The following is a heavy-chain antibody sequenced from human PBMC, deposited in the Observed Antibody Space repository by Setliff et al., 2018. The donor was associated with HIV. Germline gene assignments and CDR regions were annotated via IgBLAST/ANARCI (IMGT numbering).Heavy chain of an antibody. J-gene: IGHJ6*02. Sequence: SETLSLTCTVSGGSISSSSYYWGWIRQPPGKGLEWIGSIYYSGSTYYNPSLKSRVTISVDTSKNQFSLKLSSVTAADTAVYYCAREGSRGVWGQGTTVTVSS. CDR3: AREGSRGV. CDR1: GGSISSSSYY. CDR2: IYYSGST. V-gene: IGHV4-39*01. D-gene: IGHD3-10*01.